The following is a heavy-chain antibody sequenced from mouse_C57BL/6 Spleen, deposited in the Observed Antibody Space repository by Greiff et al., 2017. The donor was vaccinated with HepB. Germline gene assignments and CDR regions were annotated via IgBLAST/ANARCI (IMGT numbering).Heavy chain of an antibody. Sequence: QVQLQQSGAELVKPGASVKISCKASGYAFSSYWLNWVKQRPGKGLEWIGQIYPGDGDTNYNGKFKGKATLTADKSSSTAYMRLSSLTSEDSAVYFCARITTVVAPFDYWGQGTTLTVSS. CDR1: GYAFSSYW. J-gene: IGHJ2*01. D-gene: IGHD1-1*01. CDR2: IYPGDGDT. V-gene: IGHV1-80*01. CDR3: ARITTVVAPFDY.